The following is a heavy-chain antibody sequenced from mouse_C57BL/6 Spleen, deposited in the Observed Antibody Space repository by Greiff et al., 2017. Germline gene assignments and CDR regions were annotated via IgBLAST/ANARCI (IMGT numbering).Heavy chain of an antibody. CDR2: IWSDGST. J-gene: IGHJ1*03. Sequence: VHLVESGPGLVAPSQSLSITCTVSGFSLTSYGVHWVRQPPGKGLEWLVVIWSDGSTTYNSALKSRLSISKDNSKSQVFLKMNSLQTDDTAMYYCARHRDYGSSYWYFDVWGTGTTVTVSS. V-gene: IGHV2-6-1*01. CDR1: GFSLTSYG. D-gene: IGHD1-1*01. CDR3: ARHRDYGSSYWYFDV.